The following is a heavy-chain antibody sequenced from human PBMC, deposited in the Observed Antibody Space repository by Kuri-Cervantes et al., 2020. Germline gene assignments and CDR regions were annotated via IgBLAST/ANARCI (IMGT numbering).Heavy chain of an antibody. CDR2: IYYSGST. CDR3: ARLSAAAGTLGWFDP. V-gene: IGHV4-39*01. Sequence: ESLKISCTVSGGSISSSSYYWGWIRQPPGKGLEWIGSIYYSGSTYYNPSLKSRVTMSVDTSKNQFSLKLSSVTAADTAVYYCARLSAAAGTLGWFDPWGQGTLVTVSS. J-gene: IGHJ5*02. D-gene: IGHD6-13*01. CDR1: GGSISSSSYY.